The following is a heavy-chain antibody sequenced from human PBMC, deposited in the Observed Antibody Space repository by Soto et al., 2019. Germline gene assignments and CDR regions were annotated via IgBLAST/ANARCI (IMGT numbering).Heavy chain of an antibody. V-gene: IGHV3-21*01. CDR3: AIVPADNTIDY. CDR1: GFTFSSYS. J-gene: IGHJ4*02. CDR2: ISSSSSYI. D-gene: IGHD2-2*01. Sequence: EVQLVESGGGLVKPGGSLRLSCAASGFTFSSYSMNWVRQAPGKGLEWVSSISSSSSYIYYADSVKGRFTISRDNAKNSLCLQMNSLRAEATAVYYCAIVPADNTIDYWGQGTLVTVSS.